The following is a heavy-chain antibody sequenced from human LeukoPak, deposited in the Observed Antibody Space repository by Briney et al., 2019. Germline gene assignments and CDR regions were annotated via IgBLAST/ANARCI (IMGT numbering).Heavy chain of an antibody. J-gene: IGHJ5*02. V-gene: IGHV1-69*06. Sequence: GASVKVSCKASGGTFSSYAISWVRQAPGQGLEWMGGIIPIFGTANYAQKFQGRVTITADKSTSTAYMELSSLRSEDTAVYYCARYSSSSYSVVDDWFDPWGQGTLVTVSS. D-gene: IGHD6-6*01. CDR3: ARYSSSSYSVVDDWFDP. CDR2: IIPIFGTA. CDR1: GGTFSSYA.